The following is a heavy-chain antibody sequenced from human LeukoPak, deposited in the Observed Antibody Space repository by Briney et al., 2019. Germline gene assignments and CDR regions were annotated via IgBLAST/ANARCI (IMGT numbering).Heavy chain of an antibody. CDR3: ARDHSSSWSSPAYFDY. CDR1: GYSVSSNSAA. CDR2: TYYRRKWYN. J-gene: IGHJ4*02. Sequence: SQTLSLTCAISGYSVSSNSAAWNWITQSPSRGLEWLGRTYYRRKWYNDYAVSVKSRITINPDTSKNQFSLQLNAVTPEDTAVYYCARDHSSSWSSPAYFDYWGQGTLVTVSS. V-gene: IGHV6-1*01. D-gene: IGHD6-13*01.